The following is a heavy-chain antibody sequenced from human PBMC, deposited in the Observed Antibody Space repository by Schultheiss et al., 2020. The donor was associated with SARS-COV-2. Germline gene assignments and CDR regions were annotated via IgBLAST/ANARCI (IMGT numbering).Heavy chain of an antibody. D-gene: IGHD4-23*01. CDR1: GGSISSYY. Sequence: SETLSLTCTVSGGSISSYYWSWIRQPAGKGLEWIGEINHSGSTNYNPSLKSRVTISVDTSKNQFSLKLSSVTAADTAVYYCARVYGDYGGNGPDYWGQGTLVTVSS. CDR2: INHSGST. CDR3: ARVYGDYGGNGPDY. V-gene: IGHV4-59*01. J-gene: IGHJ4*02.